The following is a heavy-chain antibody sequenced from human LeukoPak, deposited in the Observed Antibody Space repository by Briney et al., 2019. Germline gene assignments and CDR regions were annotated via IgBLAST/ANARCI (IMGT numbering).Heavy chain of an antibody. Sequence: SVKVSRKASGGTFGSYAISWVRQAPGQGLEWMGRIIPILGIANYAQKFQGRVTITADKSTSTAYMELSSLRSEDTAVYYCARVESSGWLAYWGQGTLVTVSS. V-gene: IGHV1-69*04. CDR1: GGTFGSYA. CDR3: ARVESSGWLAY. J-gene: IGHJ4*02. D-gene: IGHD6-19*01. CDR2: IIPILGIA.